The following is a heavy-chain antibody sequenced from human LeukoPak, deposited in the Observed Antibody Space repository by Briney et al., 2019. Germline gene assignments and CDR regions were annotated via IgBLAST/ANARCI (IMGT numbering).Heavy chain of an antibody. D-gene: IGHD6-13*01. CDR3: ARDGSTRPFDY. CDR1: GGSISSYY. J-gene: IGHJ4*02. CDR2: IYYSGST. Sequence: PSETLPLTCTVSGGSISSYYWSWIRQPPGKGLEWIGYIYYSGSTNYNPSLKSRVTISVDTSKNQFSLKLSSVTAADTAVYYCARDGSTRPFDYWGQGTLVTVSS. V-gene: IGHV4-59*01.